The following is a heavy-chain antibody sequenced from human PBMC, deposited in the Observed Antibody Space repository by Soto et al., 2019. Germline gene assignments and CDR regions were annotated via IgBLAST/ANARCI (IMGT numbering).Heavy chain of an antibody. CDR2: IYWDDDK. CDR3: AHRQVYGMDV. V-gene: IGHV2-5*02. J-gene: IGHJ6*02. Sequence: ITLKESGPTLVKPTQTLTLTCTLSGLSPSTSGVAVGWIRQPPGKALEWLALIYWDDDKRYSPSLKSRLTITKDTTKNQVVLTLTNIDPVDTATYYGAHRQVYGMDVWGQGTTVTVSS. CDR1: GLSPSTSGVA.